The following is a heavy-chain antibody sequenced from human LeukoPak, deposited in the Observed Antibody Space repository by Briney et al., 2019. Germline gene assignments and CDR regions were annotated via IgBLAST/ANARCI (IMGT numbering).Heavy chain of an antibody. CDR2: ISWDGGST. CDR3: AKDRLRRGYSYGWDY. J-gene: IGHJ4*02. CDR1: GFTFDDYT. V-gene: IGHV3-43*01. Sequence: GGSLRLSCAASGFTFDDYTMHWVRQAPGKGLEWVSLISWDGGSTYYADSVKGRFTISRDNSKNSLYLQMNSLRTEDTALYYCAKDRLRRGYSYGWDYWGQGALVTVSS. D-gene: IGHD5-18*01.